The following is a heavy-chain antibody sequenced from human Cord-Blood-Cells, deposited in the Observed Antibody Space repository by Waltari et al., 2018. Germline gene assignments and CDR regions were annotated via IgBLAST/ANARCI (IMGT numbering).Heavy chain of an antibody. D-gene: IGHD3-9*01. CDR3: ARGLTYYDILTGSNWFDP. CDR1: GGSFRGYY. CDR2: INPSEGT. V-gene: IGHV4-34*01. Sequence: QVQLQQWGAGLLKPSETLSLTCAVYGGSFRGYYCSWIRQPTGKGLEWSGEINPSEGTNNHPSHKSRVTRSVDTSKNLFSLKLSSVTAADTAVYYCARGLTYYDILTGSNWFDPWGQGTLVTVSS. J-gene: IGHJ5*02.